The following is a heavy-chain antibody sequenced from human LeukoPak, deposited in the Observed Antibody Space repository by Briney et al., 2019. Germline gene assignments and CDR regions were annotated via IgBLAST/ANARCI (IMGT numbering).Heavy chain of an antibody. D-gene: IGHD3-3*01. J-gene: IGHJ4*02. CDR1: GYTFTGYY. V-gene: IGHV1-2*02. CDR2: INPNSGGT. CDR3: ASSARSGYLTDYFDY. Sequence: ASVKVSCKASGYTFTGYYMHWVRQAPGQGLEWMGWINPNSGGTNYALKFQGRVTMTRDTSISTAYMELSRLRSDDTAVYYCASSARSGYLTDYFDYWGQGTLVTVSS.